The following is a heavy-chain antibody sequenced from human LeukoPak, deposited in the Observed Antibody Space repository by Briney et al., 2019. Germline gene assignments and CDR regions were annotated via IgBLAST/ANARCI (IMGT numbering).Heavy chain of an antibody. D-gene: IGHD3-10*01. CDR2: IRYDGSNK. Sequence: PGGSLRLSCAASGFTFSSYGMHWVRQAPGKGLEGVAFIRYDGSNKYYADSVKGRFTISRDNSKNTLYLQMNSLRAEDTAVYYCAKSYYYGSGSFDYWGQGTLVTVSS. J-gene: IGHJ4*02. CDR3: AKSYYYGSGSFDY. CDR1: GFTFSSYG. V-gene: IGHV3-30*02.